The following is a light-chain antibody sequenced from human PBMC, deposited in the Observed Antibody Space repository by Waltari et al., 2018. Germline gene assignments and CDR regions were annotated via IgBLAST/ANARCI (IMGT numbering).Light chain of an antibody. V-gene: IGKV1-8*01. CDR1: QDTRTY. Sequence: IRVTQYPSSLSASTGDSVTITCRASQDTRTYLGWYQHKHCKAPKLLLYAVSTLQSGVPSRFSGSGSGTDFALHIQNLQSEDFATYFCQQYYAFPRTFGQGTRVEV. J-gene: IGKJ1*01. CDR2: AVS. CDR3: QQYYAFPRT.